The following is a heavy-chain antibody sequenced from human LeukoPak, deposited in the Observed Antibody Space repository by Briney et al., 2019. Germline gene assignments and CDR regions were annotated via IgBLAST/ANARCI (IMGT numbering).Heavy chain of an antibody. Sequence: SETLSLTCTVSGGSISSGGYYWSWIRQHPGKGLEWIGYIYYSGSTYYNPSLKSRVTISVDTSKNQFSLKLSSVTAADTAVYYCARVGYGDYGLPWWGQGTLVTVSS. CDR2: IYYSGST. D-gene: IGHD4-17*01. J-gene: IGHJ4*02. V-gene: IGHV4-31*03. CDR3: ARVGYGDYGLPW. CDR1: GGSISSGGYY.